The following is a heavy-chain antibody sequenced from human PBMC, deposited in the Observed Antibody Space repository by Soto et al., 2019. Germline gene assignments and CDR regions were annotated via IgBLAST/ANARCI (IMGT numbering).Heavy chain of an antibody. CDR1: GGTFSRYT. V-gene: IGHV1-69*02. CDR3: ARGSTIVRGAPRGFDP. D-gene: IGHD3-10*01. Sequence: QVQLVQSGAEVKKPGSSVKVSCKASGGTFSRYTINWVRQAPGQGLEWMGRIIPIAAIANYTQKFQGRVTITVDKSSTXAYMELSSLRSDATAVYYCARGSTIVRGAPRGFDPWGQGTLVTVSS. CDR2: IIPIAAIA. J-gene: IGHJ5*02.